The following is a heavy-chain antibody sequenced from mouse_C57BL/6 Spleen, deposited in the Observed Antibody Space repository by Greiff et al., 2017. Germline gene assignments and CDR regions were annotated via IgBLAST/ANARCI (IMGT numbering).Heavy chain of an antibody. J-gene: IGHJ4*01. Sequence: QVQLQQSGPELVKPGASVKISCKASGYAFSSSWMNWVKQRPGQGLEWIGRIYPGDGDTDYTGKFKGKATLTADKSSSTAYMQLSSLTSEDSAVYVCARSDYHDAMDYWGQGTLVTVSS. V-gene: IGHV1-82*01. D-gene: IGHD2-4*01. CDR3: ARSDYHDAMDY. CDR2: IYPGDGDT. CDR1: GYAFSSSW.